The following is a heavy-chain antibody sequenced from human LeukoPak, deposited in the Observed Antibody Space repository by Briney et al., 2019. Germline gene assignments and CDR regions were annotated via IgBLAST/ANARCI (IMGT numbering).Heavy chain of an antibody. V-gene: IGHV4-4*07. J-gene: IGHJ4*02. CDR2: IYISGTP. Sequence: PSDTLSLTCSVSGDSISTYYWTWIRQPAGKGLEWIGRIYISGTPNYNPSLRGRVTMSIDTSMNQFSLKLTSVTAADTAVYYCAREKMTTITTIDYWGQGTLVTVFS. CDR1: GDSISTYY. CDR3: AREKMTTITTIDY. D-gene: IGHD4-11*01.